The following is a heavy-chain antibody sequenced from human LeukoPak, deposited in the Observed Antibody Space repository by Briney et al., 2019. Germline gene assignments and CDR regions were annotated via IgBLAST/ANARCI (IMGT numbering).Heavy chain of an antibody. Sequence: KASETLSLTCTVSGGSISNSYWSWIRQPPGKGLEWIGYIYYSGSTNYNPSLRSRVTISVDTSKNQFSLKLSSVTAADTAVYYCAGHHPRNTVDFWGQGTLVTVSS. V-gene: IGHV4-59*08. J-gene: IGHJ4*02. CDR3: AGHHPRNTVDF. D-gene: IGHD2/OR15-2a*01. CDR1: GGSISNSY. CDR2: IYYSGST.